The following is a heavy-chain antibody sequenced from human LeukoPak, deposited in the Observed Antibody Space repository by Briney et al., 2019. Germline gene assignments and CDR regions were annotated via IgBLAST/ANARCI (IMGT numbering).Heavy chain of an antibody. V-gene: IGHV4-34*01. J-gene: IGHJ4*02. D-gene: IGHD5-12*01. CDR3: AMEKWLRPIDY. CDR2: INHSGST. Sequence: SETLSLTCALYGGSFSGYYWSWIRQPPGRGQGWIGEINHSGSTNYNPSLKSRVTISVDTSKIQFSLKLSSVTAADTAVYYCAMEKWLRPIDYWVQGTLVSVSS. CDR1: GGSFSGYY.